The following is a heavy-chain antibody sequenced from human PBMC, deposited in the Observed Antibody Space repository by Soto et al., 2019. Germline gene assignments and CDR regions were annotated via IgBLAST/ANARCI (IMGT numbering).Heavy chain of an antibody. J-gene: IGHJ4*02. CDR2: INPSYGST. Sequence: ASVKVSCKASGYTFTSYYMHWVRQAPGQGLEWMGIINPSYGSTTYAQNFQGRVTMTRDTSTSTGYMELSSLRSEDTAVYYCARELEPSSYGSVSYPYYWGQGTLVTVSS. V-gene: IGHV1-46*01. CDR1: GYTFTSYY. CDR3: ARELEPSSYGSVSYPYY. D-gene: IGHD3-10*01.